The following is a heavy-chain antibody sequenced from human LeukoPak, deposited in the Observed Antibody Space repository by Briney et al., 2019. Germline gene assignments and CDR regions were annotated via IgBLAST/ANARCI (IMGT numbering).Heavy chain of an antibody. CDR3: ARDSSGYYSPGY. V-gene: IGHV3-66*02. D-gene: IGHD3-22*01. Sequence: GGSLRLSCAASGCTVSSNYVSWVSQAPGKGLEWVSIIYSGGSTYYADSVKGRFTMSRDNSKNTVYLQMNSLRAEDTAVYYCARDSSGYYSPGYWGQGTLVIVSS. CDR1: GCTVSSNY. J-gene: IGHJ4*02. CDR2: IYSGGST.